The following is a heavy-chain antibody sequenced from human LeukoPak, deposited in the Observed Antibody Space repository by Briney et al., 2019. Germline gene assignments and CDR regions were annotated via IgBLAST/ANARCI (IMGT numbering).Heavy chain of an antibody. CDR3: LLGGLLFYGMDV. Sequence: SETLSLTCTVSGGSISSYYWSWIRQPAGKGLEWIGRIYTSGSTNYNPSLKSRVTMSVDTSKNLFSLKLSSVTAADTAVYYCLLGGLLFYGMDVWGQGTTVTVSS. CDR1: GGSISSYY. V-gene: IGHV4-4*07. CDR2: IYTSGST. D-gene: IGHD3-10*01. J-gene: IGHJ6*02.